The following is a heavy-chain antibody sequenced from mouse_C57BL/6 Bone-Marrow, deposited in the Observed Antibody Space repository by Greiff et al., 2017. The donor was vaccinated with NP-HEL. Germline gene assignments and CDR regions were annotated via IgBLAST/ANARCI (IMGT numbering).Heavy chain of an antibody. CDR3: ARREFITTEGFAY. CDR2: IYPRSGNT. Sequence: QVQLKESGAELARPGASVKLSCKASGYTFTSYGISWVKQRTGQGLEWIGEIYPRSGNTYYNEKFKGKATLTADKSSSTAYMELRSLTSEDSAVYFCARREFITTEGFAYWGQGTLVTVSA. V-gene: IGHV1-81*01. CDR1: GYTFTSYG. D-gene: IGHD1-1*01. J-gene: IGHJ3*01.